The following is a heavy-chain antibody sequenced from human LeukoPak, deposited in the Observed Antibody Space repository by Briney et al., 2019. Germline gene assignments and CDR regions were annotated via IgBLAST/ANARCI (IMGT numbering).Heavy chain of an antibody. V-gene: IGHV1-2*02. Sequence: ASVKVSCKASGYTFSDYYIHWLRQAPGHGLEWMGWIKPNSGVTNYARNFQGRITMTRDTSISTAFMELSSLRSDDTAVYYCARPSYCGGGCYYYFDYWGQGTLVTVSS. CDR1: GYTFSDYY. CDR3: ARPSYCGGGCYYYFDY. D-gene: IGHD2-21*02. CDR2: IKPNSGVT. J-gene: IGHJ4*02.